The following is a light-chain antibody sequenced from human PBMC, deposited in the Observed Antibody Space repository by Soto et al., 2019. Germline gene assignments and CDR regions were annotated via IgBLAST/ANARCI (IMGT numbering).Light chain of an antibody. CDR1: SSKW. CDR2: DVS. J-gene: IGKJ2*01. V-gene: IGKV1-5*01. Sequence: DIQMTQSPSTLAASVGDTVTMTCRSSSKWLAWYQKKPGKAPKLLIYDVSNLERGVPPRFSGSTSGAESTLTITDLQPDALGTYYCQHTTDFTFGQGTKVEIK. CDR3: QHTTDFT.